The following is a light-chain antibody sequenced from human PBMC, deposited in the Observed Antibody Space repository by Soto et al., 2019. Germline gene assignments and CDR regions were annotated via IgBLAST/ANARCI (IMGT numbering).Light chain of an antibody. CDR1: SSNIGNNY. V-gene: IGLV1-51*01. J-gene: IGLJ2*01. CDR3: GTWDSSLSALV. CDR2: DNN. Sequence: QSVLTQPPSVSADPGQTVTISCSGSSSNIGNNYVSWYQQLPGTAPKLLIYDNNKRPSGIPDRFSGSKSGTSATLGITGLQTGDEADYYCGTWDSSLSALVFGGGTKLTVL.